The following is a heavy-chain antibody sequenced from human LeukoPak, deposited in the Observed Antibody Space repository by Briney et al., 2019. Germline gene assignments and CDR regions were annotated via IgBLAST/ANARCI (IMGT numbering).Heavy chain of an antibody. D-gene: IGHD3-3*01. J-gene: IGHJ6*02. CDR2: ISSSSSTI. Sequence: PGGSLRLSCAASGFTFSSYSMNWVRQAPGKGLEWVSYISSSSSTIYYADSVKGRFTISRDNAKNSLYLQMNSLRAEDTAVYYCAREPFDPDFWSGYLIYGMDVWGQGTTVTVSS. CDR3: AREPFDPDFWSGYLIYGMDV. CDR1: GFTFSSYS. V-gene: IGHV3-48*01.